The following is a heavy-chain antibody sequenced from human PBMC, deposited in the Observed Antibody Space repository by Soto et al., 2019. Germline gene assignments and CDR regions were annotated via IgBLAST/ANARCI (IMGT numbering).Heavy chain of an antibody. CDR1: GGSVNGYY. D-gene: IGHD3-3*01. V-gene: IGHV4-34*01. J-gene: IGHJ5*02. CDR2: INHTGGT. CDR3: ATRITVFGLLIPPFDP. Sequence: SETLSLTCGVCGGSVNGYYWNWIRQPPGKGLEWIGEINHTGGTHYNPSLKSRVTMSVDTSKNQFSLRLSSVTAADMAIYYCATRITVFGLLIPPFDPWGQGTQVTVS.